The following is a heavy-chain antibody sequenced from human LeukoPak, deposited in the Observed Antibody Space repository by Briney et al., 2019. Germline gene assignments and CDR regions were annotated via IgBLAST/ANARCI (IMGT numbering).Heavy chain of an antibody. J-gene: IGHJ4*02. CDR2: VIPIFGTA. Sequence: SVKVSCKASGGTFSSYAISWVRQAPGQGLEWMGRVIPIFGTANYAQKFQGRVTITTDESTSTAYMELSSLRSEDTAVYYCARVYDFWSGYVLWGQGTLVTVSS. CDR1: GGTFSSYA. V-gene: IGHV1-69*05. D-gene: IGHD3-3*01. CDR3: ARVYDFWSGYVL.